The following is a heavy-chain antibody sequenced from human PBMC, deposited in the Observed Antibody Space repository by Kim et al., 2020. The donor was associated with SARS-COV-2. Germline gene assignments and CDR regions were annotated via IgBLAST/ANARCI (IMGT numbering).Heavy chain of an antibody. D-gene: IGHD3-16*01. CDR1: GGTFSSYA. J-gene: IGHJ3*02. Sequence: SVKVSCKASGGTFSSYAISWVRQAPGQGLEWMGGIIPIFGTANYAQKFQGRVTITADESTSTAYMELSSLRSEDTAVYYCARAGTSYDYVWGSFPTYDAFDIWGQGTMVTVSS. CDR3: ARAGTSYDYVWGSFPTYDAFDI. V-gene: IGHV1-69*13. CDR2: IIPIFGTA.